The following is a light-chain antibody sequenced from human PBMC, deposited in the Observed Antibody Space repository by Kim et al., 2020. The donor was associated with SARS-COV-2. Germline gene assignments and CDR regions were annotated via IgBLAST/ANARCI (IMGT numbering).Light chain of an antibody. V-gene: IGKV3-15*01. CDR1: QSVGSN. CDR2: DIS. CDR3: QQHNGWPLT. Sequence: EIVMTQSPATLSVSPGERATLSCWASQSVGSNLAWYQQKPGQAPRLLIYDISTRATGIPARFSGSGSGTQFTLTITSLQSEDFAVYYCQQHNGWPLTFGGGTKVDIK. J-gene: IGKJ4*01.